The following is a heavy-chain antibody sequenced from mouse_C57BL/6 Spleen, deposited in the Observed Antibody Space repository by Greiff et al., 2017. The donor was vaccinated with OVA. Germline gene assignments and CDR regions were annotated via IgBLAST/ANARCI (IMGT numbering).Heavy chain of an antibody. J-gene: IGHJ4*01. CDR3: ARRAPYYYGSSYGYAMDY. V-gene: IGHV1-22*01. CDR2: INPNNGGT. D-gene: IGHD1-1*01. CDR1: GYTFTDYN. Sequence: EVQLQQSGPELVKPGASVKMSCKASGYTFTDYNMHWVKQSHGKSLEWIGYINPNNGGTSYNQKFKGKATLTVNKSSSTAYMELRSLTSEDSAVYYCARRAPYYYGSSYGYAMDYWGQGTSVTVSS.